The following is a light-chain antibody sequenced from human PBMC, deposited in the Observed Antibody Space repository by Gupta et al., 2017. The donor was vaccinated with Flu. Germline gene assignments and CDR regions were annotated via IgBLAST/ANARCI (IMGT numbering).Light chain of an antibody. J-gene: IGLJ3*02. Sequence: SYELTPPPSVSVSPGQTATITCSGDALSIKYAYWYQQRSGQAPFLVMYDDDRRPSEIPKRLSGSSSGTVATLTITDASMEDEGVYYCYSTDAGGVERVFGGGTQLTV. CDR3: YSTDAGGVERV. CDR2: DDD. CDR1: ALSIKY. V-gene: IGLV3-10*01.